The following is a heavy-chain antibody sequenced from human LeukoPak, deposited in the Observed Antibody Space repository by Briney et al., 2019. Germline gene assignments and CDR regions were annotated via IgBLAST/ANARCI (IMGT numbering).Heavy chain of an antibody. J-gene: IGHJ6*02. CDR3: ARGNSSGWYWSLYYYYGMDV. D-gene: IGHD6-19*01. Sequence: GASVKVSCKASGYTFTSYDINWVRQATGQGLEWMGWMNPNSGNTGYAQKFQGRVTMTRNTSISTAYMELSSLRSEDTAVYCCARGNSSGWYWSLYYYYGMDVWGQGTTVTVSS. V-gene: IGHV1-8*01. CDR1: GYTFTSYD. CDR2: MNPNSGNT.